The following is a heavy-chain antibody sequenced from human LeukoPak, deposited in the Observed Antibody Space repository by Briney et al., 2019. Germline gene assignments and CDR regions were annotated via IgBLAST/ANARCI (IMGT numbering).Heavy chain of an antibody. CDR2: INPSGGSR. V-gene: IGHV1-46*01. Sequence: ASVKVSCKASGHTFSIYNMHWVRQAPGQGLEWMGIINPSGGSRSNTQKFQGRVTMTRDTSTSTVYMELSSLRAEDTAVYYCAREVEGLDYWGQGTLVTVSS. D-gene: IGHD3-16*01. J-gene: IGHJ4*02. CDR3: AREVEGLDY. CDR1: GHTFSIYN.